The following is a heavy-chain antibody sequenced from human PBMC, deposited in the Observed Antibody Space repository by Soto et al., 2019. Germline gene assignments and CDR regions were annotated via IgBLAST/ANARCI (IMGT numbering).Heavy chain of an antibody. CDR1: GYTFTGYY. CDR2: INPNSGGT. D-gene: IGHD2-2*01. J-gene: IGHJ4*02. CDR3: ARGPSDADIVVVPAATPYYFDF. V-gene: IGHV1-2*04. Sequence: ASVKVSCKASGYTFTGYYMHWVRQAPGQGLEWMGWINPNSGGTNYAQKFQGWVTMTRDTSISTAYMELSRLRSDDTAVYYCARGPSDADIVVVPAATPYYFDFWGQGNLVTVSS.